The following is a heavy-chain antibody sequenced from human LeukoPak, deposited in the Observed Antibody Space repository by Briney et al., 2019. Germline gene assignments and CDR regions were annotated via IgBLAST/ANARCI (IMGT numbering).Heavy chain of an antibody. CDR1: GGTFNIYA. D-gene: IGHD1-26*01. J-gene: IGHJ3*02. Sequence: ASVTVSFKASGGTFNIYAISWVRQAPGQGLEWMGWISAYNGNTNYAQKLQGRVTMTTDTSTSTAYMELRSLRSDDTAVYYCARDFGSVKELDAFDIWGQGTMVTVSS. V-gene: IGHV1-18*01. CDR2: ISAYNGNT. CDR3: ARDFGSVKELDAFDI.